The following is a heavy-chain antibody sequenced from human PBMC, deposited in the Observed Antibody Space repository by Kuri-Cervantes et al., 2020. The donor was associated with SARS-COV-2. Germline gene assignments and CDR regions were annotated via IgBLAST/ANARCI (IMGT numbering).Heavy chain of an antibody. CDR3: AKDFGSD. J-gene: IGHJ4*02. Sequence: GESLKISCAASGFTFSNYGMHWVRKAQGKGLEWVTFLRSDGGGKHYADSVKGRLTISRDNSKNTLYLQMNSLRAEDTAVYYCAKDFGSDWGQGTLVTVSS. D-gene: IGHD3-10*01. CDR2: LRSDGGGK. V-gene: IGHV3-30*02. CDR1: GFTFSNYG.